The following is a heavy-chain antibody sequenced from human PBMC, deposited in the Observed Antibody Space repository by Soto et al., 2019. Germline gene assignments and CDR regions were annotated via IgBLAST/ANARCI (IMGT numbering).Heavy chain of an antibody. Sequence: SETLSLTCTVSGGSISSGGYYWSWIRQHPGKGLEWIGYIYYSGSTYYNPSLKSRVTISVDTSKNQFSLKLSSVTAADTAVYYCARTVCTNGVCFHFDYWGQGTLVTVSS. CDR3: ARTVCTNGVCFHFDY. CDR2: IYYSGST. J-gene: IGHJ4*02. D-gene: IGHD2-8*01. CDR1: GGSISSGGYY. V-gene: IGHV4-31*03.